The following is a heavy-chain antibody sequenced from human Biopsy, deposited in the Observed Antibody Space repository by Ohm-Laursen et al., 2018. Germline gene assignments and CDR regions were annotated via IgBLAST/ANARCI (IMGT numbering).Heavy chain of an antibody. CDR3: VAYPSSGFFENNDDFAMDV. Sequence: GSSVKVSCKASGGAFTNYAINWVRQAPGHGLEWMGGIITVSETAGYAEGFQGRVTITADVTTTTAYMDLSGLRSEDTAVYYCVAYPSSGFFENNDDFAMDVWGQGTTVIVSS. CDR2: IITVSETA. D-gene: IGHD6-19*01. J-gene: IGHJ6*02. CDR1: GGAFTNYA. V-gene: IGHV1-69*01.